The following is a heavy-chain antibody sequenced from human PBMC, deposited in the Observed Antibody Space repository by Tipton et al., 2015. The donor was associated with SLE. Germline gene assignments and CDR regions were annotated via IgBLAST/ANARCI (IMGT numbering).Heavy chain of an antibody. CDR2: VYTSGST. J-gene: IGHJ5*02. Sequence: LRLSCTVSGGSISSYYWSWIRQPAGKGLEWIGRVYTSGSTNYNPSLKSRVTMSVDTSKNQFSLKLTSVTAADTAVYYCAIDYWSGQRWCEPWGQGTLVPVSS. CDR1: GGSISSYY. D-gene: IGHD3-3*01. V-gene: IGHV4-4*07. CDR3: AIDYWSGQRWCEP.